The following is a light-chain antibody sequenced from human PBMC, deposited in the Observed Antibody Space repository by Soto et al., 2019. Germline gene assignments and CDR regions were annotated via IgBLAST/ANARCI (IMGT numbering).Light chain of an antibody. J-gene: IGKJ3*01. V-gene: IGKV1-39*01. CDR3: QQSFSAPIFT. Sequence: DIQMTQSPSSLSASVGDRVTITCRASQSISTFLNWYQHKPGKAPTLLIYAASSLQSGVPSRFSGSGSGTDFTLTISNLQPEDFATYYCQQSFSAPIFTFGHGTKVDIK. CDR1: QSISTF. CDR2: AAS.